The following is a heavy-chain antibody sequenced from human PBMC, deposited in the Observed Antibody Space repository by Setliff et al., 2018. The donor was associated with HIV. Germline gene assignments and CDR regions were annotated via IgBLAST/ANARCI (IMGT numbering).Heavy chain of an antibody. CDR1: GFTFSSYW. D-gene: IGHD3-10*01. J-gene: IGHJ3*02. Sequence: AGGSLRLSCAASGFTFSSYWMSWVRQAPGKGLEWVANIKQDGSEKYYVDSVKGRFTISRDNAKNSLYLQMNSLRAEDTAVYNCARSPITMVRGVSRGDAFDIWGQGTMVTVSS. CDR3: ARSPITMVRGVSRGDAFDI. CDR2: IKQDGSEK. V-gene: IGHV3-7*01.